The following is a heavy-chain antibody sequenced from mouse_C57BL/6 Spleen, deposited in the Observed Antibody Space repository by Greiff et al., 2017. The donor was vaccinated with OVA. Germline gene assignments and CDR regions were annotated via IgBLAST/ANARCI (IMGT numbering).Heavy chain of an antibody. D-gene: IGHD2-3*01. CDR2: ISDGGSYT. CDR3: ARDLGYYEVYYAMDY. Sequence: EVKLMESGGGLVKPGGSLKLSCAASGFTFSSYAMSWVRQTPEKRLEWVATISDGGSYTYYPDNVKGRFTISRDNAKNNLYLQMSHLKSEDTAMYYCARDLGYYEVYYAMDYWGQGTSVTVSS. CDR1: GFTFSSYA. V-gene: IGHV5-4*01. J-gene: IGHJ4*01.